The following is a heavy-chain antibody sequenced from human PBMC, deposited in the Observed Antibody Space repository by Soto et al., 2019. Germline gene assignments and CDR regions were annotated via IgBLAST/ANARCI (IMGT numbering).Heavy chain of an antibody. CDR2: INPNSGGT. D-gene: IGHD3-22*01. CDR3: AREENARITMLVVFIYGMDV. Sequence: ASVKVSCKASGYTFTGYYMHWVRQAPGQGLEWMGWINPNSGGTNYAQKFQGRVTMTRDTSISTAYMELSRLRSDDTAVYYCAREENARITMLVVFIYGMDVWGQGTTVTVSS. J-gene: IGHJ6*02. V-gene: IGHV1-2*02. CDR1: GYTFTGYY.